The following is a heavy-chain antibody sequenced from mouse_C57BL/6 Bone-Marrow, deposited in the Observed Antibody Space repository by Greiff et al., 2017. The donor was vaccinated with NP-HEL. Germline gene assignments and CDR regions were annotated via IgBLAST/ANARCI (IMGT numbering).Heavy chain of an antibody. CDR1: GFTFTDYY. Sequence: EVKLVESGGGLVQPGGSLSLSCAASGFTFTDYYMSWVRQPPGKALEWLGFIRNKANGYTTEYSASVKGRFTISRDNSQSILYLQMNALRAEDSATYYCASPLDYDEGPWYFDVWGTGTTVTVSS. D-gene: IGHD2-4*01. CDR2: IRNKANGYTT. V-gene: IGHV7-3*01. CDR3: ASPLDYDEGPWYFDV. J-gene: IGHJ1*03.